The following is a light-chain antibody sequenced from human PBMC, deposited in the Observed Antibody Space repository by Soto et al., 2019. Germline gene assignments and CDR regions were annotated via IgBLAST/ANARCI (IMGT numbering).Light chain of an antibody. Sequence: EMVLTQSPGTLSLSPGERATLSCRASQSVSSSFLAWYQQKPGQAPRLLIYGASSRATGIPDRFSGSGSGTDVTLTISRLEPEDVAVYYCQQYGSSPLTFGGGTKVEIK. CDR1: QSVSSSF. V-gene: IGKV3-20*01. CDR2: GAS. CDR3: QQYGSSPLT. J-gene: IGKJ4*01.